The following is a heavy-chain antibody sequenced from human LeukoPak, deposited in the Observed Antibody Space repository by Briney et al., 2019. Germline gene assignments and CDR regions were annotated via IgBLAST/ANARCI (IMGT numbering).Heavy chain of an antibody. Sequence: PSETLSLTCAVYGGSFSGYYWSWIRQPPGKGLEWIGEINHSGSTNYNPSLKSRVTISVDTSKNQFSLKLSSVTAADTAVYYCARVRGGSYFHLMDYWGQGTLVTVSS. V-gene: IGHV4-34*01. CDR3: ARVRGGSYFHLMDY. D-gene: IGHD1-26*01. CDR2: INHSGST. CDR1: GGSFSGYY. J-gene: IGHJ4*02.